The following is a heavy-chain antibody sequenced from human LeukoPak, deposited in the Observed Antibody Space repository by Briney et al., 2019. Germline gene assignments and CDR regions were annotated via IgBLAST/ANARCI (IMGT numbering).Heavy chain of an antibody. CDR3: AGHYYNSESFFDK. CDR2: VSYSGST. Sequence: PSETLSLTCTVSGDSISTYYWSWIRQPPGKGLDWIGFVSYSGSTNYNPSLRSRVTISVDTSKNQFSLKLTSVTAADTAVYYCAGHYYNSESFFDKWGQGTLVAVSS. J-gene: IGHJ4*02. CDR1: GDSISTYY. D-gene: IGHD3-10*01. V-gene: IGHV4-59*01.